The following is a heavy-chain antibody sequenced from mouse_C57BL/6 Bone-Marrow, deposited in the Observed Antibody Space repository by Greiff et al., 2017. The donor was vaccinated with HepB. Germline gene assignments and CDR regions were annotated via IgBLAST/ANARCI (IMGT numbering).Heavy chain of an antibody. CDR2: IYPRDGST. CDR1: GYTFTSYD. V-gene: IGHV1-85*01. Sequence: QVQLQQSGPELVKPGASVKLSCKASGYTFTSYDINWVQQRPGQGLEWIGWIYPRDGSTKYNEKFKGKATLTVDSTSSTAYMVTHSLTSEDSAVYFCATRYWYFDVWGTGTTVTVSS. CDR3: ATRYWYFDV. D-gene: IGHD1-1*01. J-gene: IGHJ1*03.